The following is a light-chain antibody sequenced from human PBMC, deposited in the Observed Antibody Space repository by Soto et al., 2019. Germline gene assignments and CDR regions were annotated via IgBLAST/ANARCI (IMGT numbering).Light chain of an antibody. CDR1: QSDSSTY. J-gene: IGKJ1*01. Sequence: EIVLTQSPGTLSLSPGERATLSCRASQSDSSTYLAWYQQKPGQAPRLIIYGASSRATGIPDRFSGSGSGTDFTLTISRREPEDFAVYYCQKYGSLTSSTFGQGTKVEIK. CDR2: GAS. V-gene: IGKV3-20*01. CDR3: QKYGSLTSST.